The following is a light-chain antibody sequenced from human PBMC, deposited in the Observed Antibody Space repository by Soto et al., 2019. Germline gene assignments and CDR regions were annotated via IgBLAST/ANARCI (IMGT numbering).Light chain of an antibody. V-gene: IGKV4-1*01. CDR2: WAS. Sequence: DIVMTQSPDSLAVSLGERATINCKSSQSVLYSSNNKNYLAWYQQKPGQPPKVLIYWASTRESGVPDRFSGSGSGTDFTLTITSLQAEDVAVYYCQQYNSTPRTFGQGTKLEIK. CDR1: QSVLYSSNNKNY. CDR3: QQYNSTPRT. J-gene: IGKJ2*01.